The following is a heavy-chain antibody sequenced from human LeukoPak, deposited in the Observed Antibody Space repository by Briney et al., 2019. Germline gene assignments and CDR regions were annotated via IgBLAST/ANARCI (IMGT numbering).Heavy chain of an antibody. CDR3: ARGGIAVAGLNWFDP. V-gene: IGHV1-46*01. CDR1: GYTFTSYY. J-gene: IGHJ5*02. Sequence: ASVKVSCKASGYTFTSYYMHWVRQAPGQGLEWMGIINPSGGSTSYAQKFQGRVTMTRDMSTSTVYMELSSLRSEDTAVYYCARGGIAVAGLNWFDPWGQGTLVTVSS. CDR2: INPSGGST. D-gene: IGHD6-19*01.